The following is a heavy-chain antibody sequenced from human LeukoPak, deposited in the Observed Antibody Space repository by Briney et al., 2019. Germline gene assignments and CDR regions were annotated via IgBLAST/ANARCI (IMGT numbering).Heavy chain of an antibody. V-gene: IGHV3-21*01. CDR2: ISSSSSDI. Sequence: GGSLRLSRAASGFTFSSYTMNWVRQAPGKGLEWVSSISSSSSDIFYADSVKGRFTIPRDNAKNSLYLQMNSLRVEDTAVYYCARGRDWGQGTLVTVSS. J-gene: IGHJ4*02. CDR1: GFTFSSYT. CDR3: ARGRD.